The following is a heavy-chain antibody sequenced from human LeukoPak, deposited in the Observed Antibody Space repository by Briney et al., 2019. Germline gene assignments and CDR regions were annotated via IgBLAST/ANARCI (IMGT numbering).Heavy chain of an antibody. CDR2: IYHSGST. CDR3: ARVPPTYGSGMAYYYYYYMDV. CDR1: GGSISSSSYY. D-gene: IGHD3-10*01. V-gene: IGHV4-39*07. J-gene: IGHJ6*03. Sequence: SETLSLTCTVSGGSISSSSYYWGWIRQPPGKGLEWIGSIYHSGSTYYNPSLKSRVTISVDTSKNQFSLKLSSVTAADTAVYYCARVPPTYGSGMAYYYYYYMDVWGKGTTVTVSS.